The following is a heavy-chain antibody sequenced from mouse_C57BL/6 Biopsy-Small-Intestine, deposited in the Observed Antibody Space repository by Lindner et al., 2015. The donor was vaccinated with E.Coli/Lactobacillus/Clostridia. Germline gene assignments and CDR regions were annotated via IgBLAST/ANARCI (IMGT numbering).Heavy chain of an antibody. D-gene: IGHD4-1*01. J-gene: IGHJ2*01. CDR3: ARGTNWDYFDY. Sequence: VQLQESGAELVKPGASVRMSCKASGYTFTTYPIEWMKQNHGKSLEWIGNFHPYNDAAKYNEKFQGKATLTVEKSSTTVYLELSRLISDDSAVYYCARGTNWDYFDYWGQGTTLTVTS. CDR1: GYTFTTYP. CDR2: FHPYNDAA. V-gene: IGHV1-47*01.